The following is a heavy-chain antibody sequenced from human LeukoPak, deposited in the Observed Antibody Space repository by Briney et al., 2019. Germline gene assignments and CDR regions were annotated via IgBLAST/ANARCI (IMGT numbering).Heavy chain of an antibody. CDR2: ISYDGGNE. V-gene: IGHV3-30*03. Sequence: GGSLRLSCAASGFTFSSSGMHWVRQAPGKGLEWVAVISYDGGNEYYADSVKGRFTISRDNSKNTLYLQMNSLRAEDTAVYYCARGSGSFSGGFDYWGQGTLVTVSS. J-gene: IGHJ4*02. CDR3: ARGSGSFSGGFDY. CDR1: GFTFSSSG. D-gene: IGHD1-26*01.